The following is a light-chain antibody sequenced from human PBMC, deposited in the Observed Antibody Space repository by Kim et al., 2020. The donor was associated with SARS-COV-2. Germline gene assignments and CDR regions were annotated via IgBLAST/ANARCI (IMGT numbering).Light chain of an antibody. Sequence: ENVLTQSPGTLSLSPGERATLSCRASQSVSSNFLAWYQQKAGQAPRLLIYSASSRASGIPDRFSGSGSGTDYTLTISTLEPEDFAVYYCQQYGTSPETFGHGTKVDIK. CDR1: QSVSSNF. J-gene: IGKJ1*01. V-gene: IGKV3-20*01. CDR3: QQYGTSPET. CDR2: SAS.